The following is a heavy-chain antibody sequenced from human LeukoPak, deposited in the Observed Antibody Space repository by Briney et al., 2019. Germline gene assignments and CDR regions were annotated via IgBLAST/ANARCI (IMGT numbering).Heavy chain of an antibody. D-gene: IGHD1-14*01. J-gene: IGHJ4*02. V-gene: IGHV3-21*01. Sequence: GGSLRLSCAASGFPLNSYSMNWVPQAPGKGLECVSSISNSSSYIYYADSVKGRFTISRDNAKHSLYLQMNSLRAEDTAVYYCARDRNTVFDYWGQGTLVTVSS. CDR3: ARDRNTVFDY. CDR2: ISNSSSYI. CDR1: GFPLNSYS.